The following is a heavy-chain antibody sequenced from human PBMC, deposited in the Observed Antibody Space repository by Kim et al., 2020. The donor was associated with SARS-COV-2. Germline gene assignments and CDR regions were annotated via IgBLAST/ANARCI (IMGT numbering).Heavy chain of an antibody. V-gene: IGHV3-7*03. Sequence: DSVKGRFTISRDTAKNSLYRQMNGLRAEDTAVYYCARAYYYDRTGYYALSYWGQGTLVTVSS. CDR3: ARAYYYDRTGYYALSY. J-gene: IGHJ4*02. D-gene: IGHD3-22*01.